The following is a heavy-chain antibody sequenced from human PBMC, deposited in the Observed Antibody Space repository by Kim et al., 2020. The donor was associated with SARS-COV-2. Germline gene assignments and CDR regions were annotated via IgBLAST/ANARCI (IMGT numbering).Heavy chain of an antibody. CDR1: GFTFSSYA. D-gene: IGHD3-10*01. V-gene: IGHV3-23*01. CDR2: ISGSGGST. Sequence: GGSLRLSCAASGFTFSSYAMSWVRQAPGKGLEWVSAISGSGGSTYYADSVKGRFTISRDNSKNTLYLQMNSLRAEDTAVYYCAGYLPPPLGVYITMESLAFAFDIWGQGTMVTVSS. CDR3: AGYLPPPLGVYITMESLAFAFDI. J-gene: IGHJ3*02.